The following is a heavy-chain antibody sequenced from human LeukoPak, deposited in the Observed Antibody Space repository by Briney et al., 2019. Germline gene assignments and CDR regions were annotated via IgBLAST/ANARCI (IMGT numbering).Heavy chain of an antibody. Sequence: ASVKVSCKVSGYTFTDYHMHWVQQAPGKGLEWMGLVDPEDGETIYAEKFQGRVTITADTSTDTAYMELSSLRSEDTAVYYCATDGIYYAQHLYAFDIWGQGTMVTVSS. CDR1: GYTFTDYH. CDR3: ATDGIYYAQHLYAFDI. CDR2: VDPEDGET. V-gene: IGHV1-69-2*01. D-gene: IGHD3-10*01. J-gene: IGHJ3*02.